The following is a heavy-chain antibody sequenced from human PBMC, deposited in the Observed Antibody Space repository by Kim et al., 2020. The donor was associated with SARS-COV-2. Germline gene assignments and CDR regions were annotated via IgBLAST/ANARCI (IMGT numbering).Heavy chain of an antibody. Sequence: GGSLRLSCAASGFTFSSYGMHWVRQAPGKGLEWVAVIWYDGSNKYYADSVKGRFTISRDNSKNTLYLQMNSLRAEDTAVYYCAKDLYGIMITFGGVMSNYYGMDVWGQGTTVTVSS. CDR3: AKDLYGIMITFGGVMSNYYGMDV. CDR2: IWYDGSNK. V-gene: IGHV3-33*06. D-gene: IGHD3-16*01. J-gene: IGHJ6*02. CDR1: GFTFSSYG.